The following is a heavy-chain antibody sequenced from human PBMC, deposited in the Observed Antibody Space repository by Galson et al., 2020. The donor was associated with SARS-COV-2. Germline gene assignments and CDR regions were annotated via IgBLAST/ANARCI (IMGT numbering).Heavy chain of an antibody. Sequence: ETSETLSLTCTVSGGSISSYYWSWIRQPPGKGLEWIGYMYDSGNTGYNPALKSRVTMSIDTSKYQFSLKLNSVTAADTAVYYCARDERGYYYGMDVWGQGTTVTVSS. CDR2: MYDSGNT. CDR3: ARDERGYYYGMDV. CDR1: GGSISSYY. J-gene: IGHJ6*02. V-gene: IGHV4-59*01. D-gene: IGHD3-16*01.